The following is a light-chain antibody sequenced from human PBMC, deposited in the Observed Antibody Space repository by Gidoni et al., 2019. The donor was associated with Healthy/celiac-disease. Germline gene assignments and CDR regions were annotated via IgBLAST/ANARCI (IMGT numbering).Light chain of an antibody. CDR3: QQYGSSPL. CDR2: GAS. J-gene: IGKJ3*01. CDR1: QSISSSY. Sequence: VLTQSPGTLSLSPGERATLSCRASQSISSSYLAWYQQKPGQAPRLLIYGASSRATGIPDRFSGSGSGTDFTLTISRLEPEDFAVYYCQQYGSSPLFGPGTKVDLK. V-gene: IGKV3-20*01.